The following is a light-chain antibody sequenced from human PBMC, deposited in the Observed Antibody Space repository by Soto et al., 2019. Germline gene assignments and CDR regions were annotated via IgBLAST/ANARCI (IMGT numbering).Light chain of an antibody. Sequence: ETLLTQSPATLSLSPGERATLSCRAPLSVDTKLVWYQQRPGQAPRLLIYDASKRATGIPVRFSGSGSGADFTLTISSLEPEDSAVYYCQQRSNWPPLPFGGGTKVEIK. CDR2: DAS. J-gene: IGKJ4*02. V-gene: IGKV3-11*01. CDR1: LSVDTK. CDR3: QQRSNWPPLP.